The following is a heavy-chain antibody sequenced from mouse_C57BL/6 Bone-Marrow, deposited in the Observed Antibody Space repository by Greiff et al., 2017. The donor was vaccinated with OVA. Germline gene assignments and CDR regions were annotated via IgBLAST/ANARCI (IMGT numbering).Heavy chain of an antibody. CDR3: ARRPYGSSYWYFDV. D-gene: IGHD1-1*01. Sequence: EVNVVESGGGLVKPGGSLKLSCAASGFTFSDYGMHWVRQAPEKGLEWVAYISSGSSTIYYADTVKGRFTISRDNAKNTLFLQMTSLRSEDTAMYYCARRPYGSSYWYFDVWGTGTTVTVSS. V-gene: IGHV5-17*01. J-gene: IGHJ1*03. CDR2: ISSGSSTI. CDR1: GFTFSDYG.